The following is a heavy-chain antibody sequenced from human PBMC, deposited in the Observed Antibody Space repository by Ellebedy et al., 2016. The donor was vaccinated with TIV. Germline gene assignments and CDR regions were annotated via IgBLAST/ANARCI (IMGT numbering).Heavy chain of an antibody. CDR3: TTGGGEEREEDYYYYGMDV. J-gene: IGHJ6*02. CDR1: GFTFSNAW. D-gene: IGHD3-10*01. CDR2: IKSKTDGGTK. Sequence: PGGSLRLSCAASGFTFSNAWLSWVRHAPGQGLEWVGRIKSKTDGGTKDYSAPVKGRFTISRDDSKNTLYLQMNSLKTEDTAVYYCTTGGGEEREEDYYYYGMDVWGQGTTVTVSS. V-gene: IGHV3-15*01.